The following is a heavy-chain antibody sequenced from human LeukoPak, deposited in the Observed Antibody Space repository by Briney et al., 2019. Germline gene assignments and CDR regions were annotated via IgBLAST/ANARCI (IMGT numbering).Heavy chain of an antibody. CDR3: AKDTGSSLLFSDY. D-gene: IGHD6-13*01. V-gene: IGHV3-30*02. CDR2: IRYDGSNK. CDR1: GFTFSSYG. Sequence: GGSLRLSCAASGFTFSSYGMHWARQAPGKGLEWVAFIRYDGSNKYYADSVKGRFTISRDNSKNTLYLQMNSLRAEDTAVYYCAKDTGSSLLFSDYWGQGTLVTVSS. J-gene: IGHJ4*02.